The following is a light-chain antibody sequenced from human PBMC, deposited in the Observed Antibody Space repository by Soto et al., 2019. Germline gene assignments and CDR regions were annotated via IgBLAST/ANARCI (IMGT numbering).Light chain of an antibody. CDR2: GAS. V-gene: IGKV3-15*01. Sequence: EIVMTQSPGTLSVSPGERATLSCRASQSVSSNLAWYQQKPGQAPRLLIYGASTRATGIPARFSGSGSGTEFTLTISSLQSEDFAVNYCQQYNNWPPRTLGQGTKVEIK. CDR1: QSVSSN. J-gene: IGKJ1*01. CDR3: QQYNNWPPRT.